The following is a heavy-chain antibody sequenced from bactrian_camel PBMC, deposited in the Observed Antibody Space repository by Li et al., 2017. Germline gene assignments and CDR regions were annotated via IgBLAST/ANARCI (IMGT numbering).Heavy chain of an antibody. Sequence: VQLVESGGGSVQPGGSLRLACAVSGYTDVTGYSDSTGCTGWFRQGPGKGREGVAIFDRGGSGPYYADSVKGRFTISQDGAKNTVYLQMNQLSPEDSATYYCVAEAWTLRSCTLRRVDYRNWGQGTQVTVS. V-gene: IGHV3S40*01. D-gene: IGHD2*01. CDR3: VAEAWTLRSCTLRRVDYRN. J-gene: IGHJ4*01. CDR2: FDRGGSGP. CDR1: GYTDVTGY.